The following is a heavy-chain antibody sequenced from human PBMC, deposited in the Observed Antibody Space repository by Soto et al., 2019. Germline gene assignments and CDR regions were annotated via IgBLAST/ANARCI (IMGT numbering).Heavy chain of an antibody. CDR1: GGSIISSNW. CDR2: IFHSGST. Sequence: ETLSLTCAVSGGSIISSNWWSWVRQPPGKGLEWIGEIFHSGSTNYNPSLKSRVTISVDKSKNQFSLKLSSVTAADTAVYYCARGSYYDDSSGYCYVGDFDDWGQGTLVTVSS. J-gene: IGHJ4*02. CDR3: ARGSYYDDSSGYCYVGDFDD. V-gene: IGHV4-4*02. D-gene: IGHD3-22*01.